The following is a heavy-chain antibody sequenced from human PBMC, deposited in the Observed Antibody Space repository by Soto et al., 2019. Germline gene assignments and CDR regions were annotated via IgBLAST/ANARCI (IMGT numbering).Heavy chain of an antibody. V-gene: IGHV2-26*01. D-gene: IGHD2-15*01. Sequence: SGPTLVNPTEALTLTCTVSGFSLSDADVGVSWIRQPPGKALEWLAHILSNDEEVYSSSLRSRLTISKDTSRSQVVLTMSNMEPVDTATYYCARIRGYCSGGSCYFYYFAMDVWGQGTTVTVSS. CDR2: ILSNDEE. CDR1: GFSLSDADVG. CDR3: ARIRGYCSGGSCYFYYFAMDV. J-gene: IGHJ6*02.